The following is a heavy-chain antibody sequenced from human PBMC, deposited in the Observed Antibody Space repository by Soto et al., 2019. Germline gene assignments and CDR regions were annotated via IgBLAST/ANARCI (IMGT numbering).Heavy chain of an antibody. CDR1: GGTFSSYA. J-gene: IGHJ6*02. CDR3: ARVTITMVRGVITPYYYYGMDV. V-gene: IGHV1-69*13. CDR2: IIPIFGTA. D-gene: IGHD3-10*01. Sequence: SVKVSCKASGGTFSSYAISWVRRAPGQGLEWMGGIIPIFGTANYAQKFQGRVTITADESTSTAYMELSSLRSEDTAVYYCARVTITMVRGVITPYYYYGMDVWGQGTTVTVSS.